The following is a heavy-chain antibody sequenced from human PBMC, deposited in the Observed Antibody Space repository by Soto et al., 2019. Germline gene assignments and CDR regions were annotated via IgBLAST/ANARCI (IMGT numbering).Heavy chain of an antibody. D-gene: IGHD3-3*01. CDR2: IIPIFGTA. CDR3: ARAGDYDFWSGLYYYGMDV. CDR1: GGTFSSYA. J-gene: IGHJ6*02. V-gene: IGHV1-69*06. Sequence: GXSVKVSCEAAGGTFSSYAISWVRQAPGQGLEWMGGIIPIFGTANYAQKFQGRVTITADKSTSTAYMELSSLRSEDTAVYYCARAGDYDFWSGLYYYGMDVWGQGTTVTVSS.